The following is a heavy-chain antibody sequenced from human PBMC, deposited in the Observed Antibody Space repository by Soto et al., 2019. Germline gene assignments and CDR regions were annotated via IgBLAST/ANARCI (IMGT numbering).Heavy chain of an antibody. D-gene: IGHD5-18*01. J-gene: IGHJ4*02. CDR3: ALGYSYGYYADY. V-gene: IGHV4-34*01. Sequence: QVQLQQWGAGLLKPSETLSLTCAVYGGSFSGYYWSWIRQPPGKGLEWIGEINHSGSTNYNPSLKSRVTISVDTSKNQCSLKLSSVTAADTAVYYCALGYSYGYYADYWGQGTLVTVSS. CDR1: GGSFSGYY. CDR2: INHSGST.